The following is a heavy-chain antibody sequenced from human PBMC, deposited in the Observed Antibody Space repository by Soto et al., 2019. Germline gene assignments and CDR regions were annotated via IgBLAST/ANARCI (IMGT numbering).Heavy chain of an antibody. Sequence: ASVKVSCKASGYTFTGYYMHWVRQAPGQGLEWMGWINPNSGGTNYAQKFRGWVTMTRDTSISTAYMELSRLRSDDTAVYYCARDPSPTAMVRIPKYYFDYWGQGALVTVSS. V-gene: IGHV1-2*04. J-gene: IGHJ4*02. CDR1: GYTFTGYY. D-gene: IGHD5-18*01. CDR3: ARDPSPTAMVRIPKYYFDY. CDR2: INPNSGGT.